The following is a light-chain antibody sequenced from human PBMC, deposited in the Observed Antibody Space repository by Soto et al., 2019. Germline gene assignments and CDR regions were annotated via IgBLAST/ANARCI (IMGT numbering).Light chain of an antibody. CDR3: QQYGSSPRT. CDR1: QSVSSSY. CDR2: GAS. J-gene: IGKJ1*01. V-gene: IGKV3-20*01. Sequence: CTLSLSPWERATLSRRASQSVSSSYLAWYQQKPGQAPRLLIYGASSRATGIPDRFSGSGSGTDFTLTISRLEPEDFAVYYCQQYGSSPRTFGQGTKVDIK.